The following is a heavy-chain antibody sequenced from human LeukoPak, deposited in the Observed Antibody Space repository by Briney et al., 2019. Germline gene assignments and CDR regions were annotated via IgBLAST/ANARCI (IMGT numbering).Heavy chain of an antibody. CDR1: GGSFSGYY. J-gene: IGHJ5*02. V-gene: IGHV4-34*01. Sequence: PSETLSLTCAVYGGSFSGYYWSWIRQPPGKGLEWIGEINHSGSTNYNPSLESRVTISVDTSKNQFSLKLSSVTAADTAVYYCARRSPVEYCSSTSCYAGWFDPWGQGTLVTVSS. D-gene: IGHD2-2*01. CDR2: INHSGST. CDR3: ARRSPVEYCSSTSCYAGWFDP.